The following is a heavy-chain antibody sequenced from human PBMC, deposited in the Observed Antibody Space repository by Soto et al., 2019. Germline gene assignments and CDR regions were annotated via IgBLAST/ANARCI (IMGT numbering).Heavy chain of an antibody. D-gene: IGHD2-21*02. CDR1: GGTFSSYA. CDR2: IIPIFGTA. J-gene: IGHJ4*02. CDR3: AVSGAVVTAIPDY. V-gene: IGHV1-69*13. Sequence: GASVKVSCKASGGTFSSYAISWVRQAPGQGLEWMGGIIPIFGTANYAQKFQGRVTITADESTSTAYMELSSLRSEDTAVYYCAVSGAVVTAIPDYWGQGTLVTVSS.